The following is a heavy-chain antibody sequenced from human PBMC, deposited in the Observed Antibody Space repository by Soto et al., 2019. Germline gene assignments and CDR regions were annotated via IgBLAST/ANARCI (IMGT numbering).Heavy chain of an antibody. CDR1: GYTFTSYD. D-gene: IGHD1-7*01. J-gene: IGHJ4*02. V-gene: IGHV1-8*01. CDR2: MNPNSGNT. CDR3: ARIRGNWNYVLGH. Sequence: ASVKVSCKSSGYTFTSYDINWVRQATGQGLEWMGWMNPNSGNTGYAQKFQGRVTMTRNTSISTAYMELSSLRSEDTAVYYCARIRGNWNYVLGHCGQRTLVTVSS.